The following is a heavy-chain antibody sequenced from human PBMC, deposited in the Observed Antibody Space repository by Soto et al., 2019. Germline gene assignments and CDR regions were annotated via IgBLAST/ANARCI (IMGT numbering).Heavy chain of an antibody. CDR3: ARDASSSWPTYYFDY. D-gene: IGHD6-13*01. J-gene: IGHJ4*02. CDR2: IWYDGSNK. Sequence: QVQLVESGGGVVQPGRSLRLSCAESGFTFSSYGMHWVRQAPGKGLEWVAVIWYDGSNKYYADSVKGRFTISRDNSKNTLYLQMNSLRAEDTAVYYCARDASSSWPTYYFDYWGQGTLVTVSS. V-gene: IGHV3-33*01. CDR1: GFTFSSYG.